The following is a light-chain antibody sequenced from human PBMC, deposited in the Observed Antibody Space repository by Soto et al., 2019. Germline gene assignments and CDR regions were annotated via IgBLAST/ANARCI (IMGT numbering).Light chain of an antibody. Sequence: QSVLTQPPSASGTPGQRVTISCSGSSSNIGSNTVNWYQQLPGTAPKLLIYSNNQRPSGVPDRFSGSKSGTSASLAISGLQSEDEADYYCAAWDYSLNGRVVFGGGTKVTVL. J-gene: IGLJ2*01. V-gene: IGLV1-44*01. CDR2: SNN. CDR3: AAWDYSLNGRVV. CDR1: SSNIGSNT.